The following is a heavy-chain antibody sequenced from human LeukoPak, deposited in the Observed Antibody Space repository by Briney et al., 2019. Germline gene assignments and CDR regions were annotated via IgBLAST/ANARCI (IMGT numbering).Heavy chain of an antibody. CDR1: GFTFSSFG. CDR2: IWYDGNNK. V-gene: IGHV3-33*01. CDR3: ARAFTSTGYYYVEY. Sequence: PGRSLRLSCAASGFTFSSFGMHWVRQAPGKGLEWVAVIWYDGNNKYYADSAKGRFTISRDNSKNTLYLQMNSLRAEDTAVYYCARAFTSTGYYYVEYWGQGTLVTVSS. J-gene: IGHJ4*02. D-gene: IGHD3-22*01.